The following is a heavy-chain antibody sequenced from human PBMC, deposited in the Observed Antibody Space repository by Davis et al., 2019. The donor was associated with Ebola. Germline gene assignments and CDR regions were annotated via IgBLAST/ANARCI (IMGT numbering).Heavy chain of an antibody. V-gene: IGHV5-51*01. CDR3: ARLRSITRLTSFYY. J-gene: IGHJ4*02. D-gene: IGHD3-10*01. Sequence: GESLKISCKDSGNSFASHWIGWVRQVPGKGLEWMGIIYTGDSDTRYSPSFRGQVTISADKSITTAYLQWSSLKASDTAMYYCARLRSITRLTSFYYWGQGTLVTVSS. CDR1: GNSFASHW. CDR2: IYTGDSDT.